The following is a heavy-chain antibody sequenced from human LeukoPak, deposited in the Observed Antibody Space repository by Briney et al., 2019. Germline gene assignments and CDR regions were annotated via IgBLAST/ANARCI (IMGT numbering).Heavy chain of an antibody. Sequence: GGSLRPSCAASGFTFSSYAMSWVRQAPGKGLEWVSAISGSGGSTYYADSVKGRFTISRDNSKNTLYLRMNSLRAEDTAVYYCAKDGLATTNGPCGYFDYWGQGTLVTVPS. CDR2: ISGSGGST. J-gene: IGHJ4*02. CDR3: AKDGLATTNGPCGYFDY. CDR1: GFTFSSYA. V-gene: IGHV3-23*01. D-gene: IGHD5-24*01.